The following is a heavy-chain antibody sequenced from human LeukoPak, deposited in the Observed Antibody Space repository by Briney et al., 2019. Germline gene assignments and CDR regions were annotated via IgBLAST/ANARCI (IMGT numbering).Heavy chain of an antibody. CDR2: IRSYNGNT. CDR1: GYTFSSHG. Sequence: ASVKVSCKASGYTFSSHGISWVRQAPGQGPEWMGWIRSYNGNTGYAQKFQGRVTMTIDTSTSTAYMELRSLRPDDSAIYYCAKELSSGCLDYWGQGTLVTVSS. CDR3: AKELSSGCLDY. D-gene: IGHD6-19*01. V-gene: IGHV1-18*01. J-gene: IGHJ4*02.